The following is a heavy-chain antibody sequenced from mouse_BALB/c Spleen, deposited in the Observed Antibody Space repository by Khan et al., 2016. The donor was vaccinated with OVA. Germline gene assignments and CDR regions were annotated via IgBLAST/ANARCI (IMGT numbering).Heavy chain of an antibody. Sequence: EVELVESGGGLVQPGGSRKLSCAASGFTFIDYGMAWVRQTPGKGLEWIAFISSVAYSIYYADTVTGRFTISRENAKNTLYLEMSSLRSDVRARYYCARGGFAYWGQGTLVTVSA. V-gene: IGHV5-15*02. CDR3: ARGGFAY. J-gene: IGHJ3*01. CDR1: GFTFIDYG. CDR2: ISSVAYSI.